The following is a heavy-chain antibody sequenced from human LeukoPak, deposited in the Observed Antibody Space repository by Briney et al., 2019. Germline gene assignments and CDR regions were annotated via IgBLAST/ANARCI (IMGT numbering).Heavy chain of an antibody. Sequence: GGSLRLSCAASGFTFTNFTMNWVRQSPGKGLEWVSSISRRSRYIYYSDLVRGRFTISRDNAKNSLYLQMNSLRAEDTALYYCAKVSGIAVAGTSWGTIDYWGQGTLVTVSS. CDR1: GFTFTNFT. J-gene: IGHJ4*02. V-gene: IGHV3-21*04. CDR3: AKVSGIAVAGTSWGTIDY. CDR2: ISRRSRYI. D-gene: IGHD6-19*01.